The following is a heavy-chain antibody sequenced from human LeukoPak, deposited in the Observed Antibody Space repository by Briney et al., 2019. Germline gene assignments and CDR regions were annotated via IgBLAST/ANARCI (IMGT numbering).Heavy chain of an antibody. Sequence: GASVKVSCKASGYTFTGYYMHWVRQAPGQGLEWMGWINPNSGGTNYAQKFQGRVTMTRDTSISTAYMELSRLRSDDTAVYYCARDGIGYCSGGSCLNWFDPWGQGTLVTVSS. V-gene: IGHV1-2*02. D-gene: IGHD2-15*01. CDR1: GYTFTGYY. CDR2: INPNSGGT. J-gene: IGHJ5*02. CDR3: ARDGIGYCSGGSCLNWFDP.